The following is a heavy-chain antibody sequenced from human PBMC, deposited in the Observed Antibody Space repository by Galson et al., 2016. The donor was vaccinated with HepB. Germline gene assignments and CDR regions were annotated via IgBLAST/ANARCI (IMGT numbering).Heavy chain of an antibody. CDR2: INAGNGNT. J-gene: IGHJ6*02. V-gene: IGHV1-3*01. CDR1: GYTFTNYA. CDR3: ARRVVPDAQPAPAGWGGGLDV. D-gene: IGHD2-2*01. Sequence: VKVSCKASGYTFTNYAIHWVRQAPGQRLEWMGRINAGNGNTKYSQKFQGRVTITADTYAGTAYMELSSLRSEDMAVYYCARRVVPDAQPAPAGWGGGLDVWGQGTTVTASS.